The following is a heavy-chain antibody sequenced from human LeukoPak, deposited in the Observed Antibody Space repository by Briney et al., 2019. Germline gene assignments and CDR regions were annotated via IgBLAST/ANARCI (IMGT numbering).Heavy chain of an antibody. J-gene: IGHJ4*02. CDR3: ATSDGTTIDY. CDR1: GGTFSSYT. D-gene: IGHD4-17*01. Sequence: SVKVSCKASGGTFSSYTISWVRQAPGQGLEWVGRIIPILGIANYAQKFQGRVTITADKSTSTAYMELSSLRSEDTAVYYCATSDGTTIDYWGQGTLVTVSS. V-gene: IGHV1-69*02. CDR2: IIPILGIA.